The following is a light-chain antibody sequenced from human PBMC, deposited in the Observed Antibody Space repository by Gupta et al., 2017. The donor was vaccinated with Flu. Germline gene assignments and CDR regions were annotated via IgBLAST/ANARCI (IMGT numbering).Light chain of an antibody. J-gene: IGKJ3*01. CDR3: QQYDGSHFT. Sequence: EIVLTQSPGTLSLSPGERVTLSCRASQSVDSRYSAWYQQKPGQAPRLLIYAASKRATGIPDRFSGSGSETDFTLTITRLEPEDYAVYYCQQYDGSHFTFGHGTKVHIK. CDR1: QSVDSRY. CDR2: AAS. V-gene: IGKV3-20*01.